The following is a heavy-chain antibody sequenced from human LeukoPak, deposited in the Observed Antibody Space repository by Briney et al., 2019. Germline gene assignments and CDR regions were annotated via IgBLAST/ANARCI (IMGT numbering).Heavy chain of an antibody. D-gene: IGHD3-22*01. J-gene: IGHJ4*02. Sequence: GGSLRLSCAASGFTFSDHYMDWVRQAPGKGLEWVGRIRKKPNSYSTEYAASVEGRFTFSRDDSKNSIYLQMNSLKTEDTAVYYCARAVDYDTSGYHYFDSWGQGTLVTVSS. V-gene: IGHV3-72*01. CDR1: GFTFSDHY. CDR2: IRKKPNSYST. CDR3: ARAVDYDTSGYHYFDS.